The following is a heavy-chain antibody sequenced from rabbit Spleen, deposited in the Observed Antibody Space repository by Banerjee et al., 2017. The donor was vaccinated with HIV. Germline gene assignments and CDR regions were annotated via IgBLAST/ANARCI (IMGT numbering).Heavy chain of an antibody. CDR2: IAGSSSGFT. CDR3: ARDTGTSFSSYGMDL. CDR1: GFDFSDGYV. Sequence: QEHLVESGGGLVQPEGSLTLACKASGFDFSDGYVMCWVRQAPGKGLEWISCIAGSSSGFTYSATWATGRFTISKTSSTTVTLQMTSLTVADTATYFCARDTGTSFSSYGMDLWGPGTLVTVS. V-gene: IGHV1S45*01. J-gene: IGHJ6*01. D-gene: IGHD7-1*01.